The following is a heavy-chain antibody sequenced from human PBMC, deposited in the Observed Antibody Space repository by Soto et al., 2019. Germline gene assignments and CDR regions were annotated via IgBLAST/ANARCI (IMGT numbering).Heavy chain of an antibody. CDR1: GYTFTSYY. J-gene: IGHJ6*02. CDR2: INPSGGST. Sequence: GASVKVSCKASGYTFTSYYMHWVRQAPGQGLEWMGIINPSGGSTSYAQKFQGRVTMTRDTSTSTVYMELSSLRSEGTAVYYCARDRGESRAARPYYYYYGMDVWGQGTKVTVSS. CDR3: ARDRGESRAARPYYYYYGMDV. V-gene: IGHV1-46*01. D-gene: IGHD6-6*01.